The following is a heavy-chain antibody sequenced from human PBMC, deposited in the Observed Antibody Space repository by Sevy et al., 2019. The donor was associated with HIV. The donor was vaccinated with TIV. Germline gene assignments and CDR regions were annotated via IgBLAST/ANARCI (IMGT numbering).Heavy chain of an antibody. CDR1: GYTLTKLS. CDR3: AIVGLRYFSGSSVYQGDWFDP. Sequence: ASVKVSCKVSGYTLTKLSIHWVRQAPGKGLEWMGNSDPQHGETIYAQNFQGRVTMTEDTSTDTAFMEPSSLTSEDTALYYCAIVGLRYFSGSSVYQGDWFDPWGQGTLVTVSS. J-gene: IGHJ5*02. CDR2: SDPQHGET. D-gene: IGHD2-15*01. V-gene: IGHV1-24*01.